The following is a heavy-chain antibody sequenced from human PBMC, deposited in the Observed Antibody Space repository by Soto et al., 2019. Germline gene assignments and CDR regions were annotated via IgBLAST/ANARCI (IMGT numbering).Heavy chain of an antibody. V-gene: IGHV2-5*02. J-gene: IGHJ4*02. CDR1: GFSVTTHGVG. CDR2: VYWDDDN. Sequence: QITLKESGPTLVQPTQSLTLTCSLSGFSVTTHGVGVGWIRQPPGKALEWLAVVYWDDDNRYRPSLKSRVTFTRDISKNQVVFTMANMDPVDTATYYCAHKVTADLNAIVFDSWGQGTLVTVSS. D-gene: IGHD3-22*01. CDR3: AHKVTADLNAIVFDS.